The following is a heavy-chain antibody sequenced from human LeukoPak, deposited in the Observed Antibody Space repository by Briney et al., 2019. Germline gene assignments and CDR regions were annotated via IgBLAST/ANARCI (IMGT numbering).Heavy chain of an antibody. CDR1: GFTFSRSW. V-gene: IGHV3-7*01. CDR2: IKQDGSEQ. CDR3: ARGAADEYSSSSGYDY. D-gene: IGHD6-6*01. J-gene: IGHJ4*02. Sequence: GGSLRLSCAASGFTFSRSWMNWVRQAPGKGLEWVANIKQDGSEQYYVDSVKGRFTISRDNAKNSLFLQMNSLRAEDTAVYYCARGAADEYSSSSGYDYWGQGTLVTVSS.